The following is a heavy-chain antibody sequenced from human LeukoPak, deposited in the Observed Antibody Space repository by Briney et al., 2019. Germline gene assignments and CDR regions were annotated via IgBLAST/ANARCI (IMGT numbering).Heavy chain of an antibody. D-gene: IGHD3-10*01. J-gene: IGHJ4*02. CDR2: IYSGGST. V-gene: IGHV3-53*01. CDR3: ARGPVRGVIQL. CDR1: GFTVSSNY. Sequence: SGGSLRLSCAASGFTVSSNYTSWVRQAPGKGLEWVSVIYSGGSTYYADSVKGRFTISRDNSKNALYLQMNSLRAEDTAVYYCARGPVRGVIQLWGQGTLVTVSS.